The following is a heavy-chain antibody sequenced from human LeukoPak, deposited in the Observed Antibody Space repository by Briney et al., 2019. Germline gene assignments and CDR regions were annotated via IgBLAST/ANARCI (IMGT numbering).Heavy chain of an antibody. CDR2: IYYTGST. Sequence: SETLSLTCTVSGGSISNSYWSWIRQPPGKGLEWIGYIYYTGSTNYNPSLKSRVSISVDTSKNQFSLKLRSVTAADTAVYYCARPPRGVRDALEIWGQGTMVTVSS. CDR3: ARPPRGVRDALEI. J-gene: IGHJ3*02. V-gene: IGHV4-59*08. D-gene: IGHD1-26*01. CDR1: GGSISNSY.